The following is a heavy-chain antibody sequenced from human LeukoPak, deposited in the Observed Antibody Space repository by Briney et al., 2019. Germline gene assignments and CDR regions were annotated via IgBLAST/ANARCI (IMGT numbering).Heavy chain of an antibody. J-gene: IGHJ3*02. CDR3: AKDIKSGAYYYDSSGYPRAGFDI. CDR1: GFTFSSYW. CDR2: IKQDGSEK. Sequence: GGSLRLSCAASGFTFSSYWMSWVRQAPGKGLEWVANIKQDGSEKYYVDSVKGRFTISRDNAKNSLYLQMNSLRADDTALYYCAKDIKSGAYYYDSSGYPRAGFDIWGQGTMVTASS. V-gene: IGHV3-7*03. D-gene: IGHD3-22*01.